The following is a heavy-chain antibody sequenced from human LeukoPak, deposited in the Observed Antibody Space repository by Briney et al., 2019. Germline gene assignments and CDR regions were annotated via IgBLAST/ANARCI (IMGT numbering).Heavy chain of an antibody. Sequence: PSETLSLTCAVSGGSISISNSNWGSGGRQPPGKGREWIWEISHSGNTNYNPSLKSRVTISVHKSKYQFSLKLSSVTAADTAVYYCARDLHGGNSFTSDWYFDLWGRGTLVTVSS. CDR2: ISHSGNT. D-gene: IGHD4-23*01. V-gene: IGHV4-4*02. CDR3: ARDLHGGNSFTSDWYFDL. CDR1: GGSISISNSNW. J-gene: IGHJ2*01.